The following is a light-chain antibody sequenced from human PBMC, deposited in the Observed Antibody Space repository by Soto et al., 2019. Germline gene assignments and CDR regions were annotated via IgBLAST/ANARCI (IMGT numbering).Light chain of an antibody. Sequence: ESVLTQSPGTLSLSPGERATLSCRASQSVSSNSLAWYQQKPGQAPRLLIYGAFSRATGTPDRFSGSGSGTDFTLTISILEPEDFAVYYCQQFGGSPPSWTFGQGTKVEI. V-gene: IGKV3-20*01. J-gene: IGKJ1*01. CDR2: GAF. CDR3: QQFGGSPPSWT. CDR1: QSVSSNS.